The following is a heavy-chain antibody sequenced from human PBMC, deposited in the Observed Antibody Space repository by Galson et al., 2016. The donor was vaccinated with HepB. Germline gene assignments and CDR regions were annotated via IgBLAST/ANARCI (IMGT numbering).Heavy chain of an antibody. CDR3: ATEIMATVSY. D-gene: IGHD5-24*01. CDR2: IKSKSDGGTT. Sequence: SLRLSCAASGFTFSNAWMNWVRQAPGNGLEWVGRIKSKSDGGTTDFAAPLKGRFTISRADSRNTLYLQMNSLKTEDTAMYYCATEIMATVSYWGQGTLVTVSS. J-gene: IGHJ4*02. CDR1: GFTFSNAW. V-gene: IGHV3-15*07.